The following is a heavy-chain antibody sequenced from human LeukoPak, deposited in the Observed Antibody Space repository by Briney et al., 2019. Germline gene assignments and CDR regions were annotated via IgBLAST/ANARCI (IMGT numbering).Heavy chain of an antibody. CDR1: GFTFSNAW. J-gene: IGHJ4*02. CDR2: ISYNGSNK. Sequence: GGSLRLSCAASGFTFSNAWMSWVRQAPGKGLEWVAVISYNGSNKYYADSVKGRFTISRDNSKNTLYLQVDSLRAEDTAVYYCAKDRRVQLCLDHWGQGTLVTVSS. D-gene: IGHD5-18*01. CDR3: AKDRRVQLCLDH. V-gene: IGHV3-30*18.